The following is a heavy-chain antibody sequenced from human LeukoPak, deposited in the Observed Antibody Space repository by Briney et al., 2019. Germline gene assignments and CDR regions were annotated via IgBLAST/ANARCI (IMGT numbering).Heavy chain of an antibody. D-gene: IGHD3-9*01. J-gene: IGHJ6*02. Sequence: ASVKVSCKASGGTFSSYAISWVRQAPGQGLEWMGGIIPIFGTANYAQKFQGRVTITTDESTSTAYMELSSLRSEDTAVYYCASSLRYYDILTGYYLYGMDVWGQGTTVTASS. CDR2: IIPIFGTA. CDR3: ASSLRYYDILTGYYLYGMDV. V-gene: IGHV1-69*05. CDR1: GGTFSSYA.